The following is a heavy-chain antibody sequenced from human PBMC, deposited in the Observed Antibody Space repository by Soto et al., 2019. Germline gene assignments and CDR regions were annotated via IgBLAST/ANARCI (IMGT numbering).Heavy chain of an antibody. V-gene: IGHV4-4*02. J-gene: IGHJ4*02. CDR1: DVSITSRTW. Sequence: SHPSSVADVSITSRTWRGCINQHPGKGLEWIGEIYHSGSTNYNPSLKSRVTISVDTSKNQFSLKLTSVTAADTAVYYCARDKITGLFDYWGQGTQVTVSS. CDR3: ARDKITGLFDY. D-gene: IGHD2-8*02. CDR2: IYHSGST.